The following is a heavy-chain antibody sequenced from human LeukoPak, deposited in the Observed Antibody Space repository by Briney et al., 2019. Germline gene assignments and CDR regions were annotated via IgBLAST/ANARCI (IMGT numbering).Heavy chain of an antibody. D-gene: IGHD3-10*01. CDR3: ARGGKLLVAKSLDYFDY. Sequence: PSETLSLTCSVSGVSIYSTSYYWGWIRQTPGKGLEWIGGIYYSETTYYNPSLKTRVTISLDTSKNQFSLRLSSVTAADTAMYYCARGGKLLVAKSLDYFDYWGQGILVTVSS. CDR2: IYYSETT. CDR1: GVSIYSTSYY. J-gene: IGHJ4*02. V-gene: IGHV4-39*07.